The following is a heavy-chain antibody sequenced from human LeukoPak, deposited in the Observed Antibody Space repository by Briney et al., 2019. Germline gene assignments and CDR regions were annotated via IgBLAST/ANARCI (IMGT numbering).Heavy chain of an antibody. CDR2: INHSGST. CDR3: ARGSGSRYYDILTGYYVNWFDP. CDR1: GGSFSGYY. J-gene: IGHJ5*02. Sequence: PSETLSLTCAVYGGSFSGYYWSWIRQPPGKGLEWIGEINHSGSTNYNPSLKSRVTISVDTSKNQFSLKLSSVTAADTAVYYCARGSGSRYYDILTGYYVNWFDPWGQGTLVTVSS. D-gene: IGHD3-9*01. V-gene: IGHV4-34*01.